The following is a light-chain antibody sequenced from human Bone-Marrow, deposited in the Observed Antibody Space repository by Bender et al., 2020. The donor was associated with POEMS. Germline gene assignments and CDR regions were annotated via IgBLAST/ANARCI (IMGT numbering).Light chain of an antibody. Sequence: SYALTQPPSVSVAPGKTASITCGGDKIGSKSVHWYKQEPGLAPIMVIFEDRARPSGIPDRISGSNSGNTATLTITRVEDGDEADYYSQVWDSSSNHRVFGGGTKLTVL. CDR3: QVWDSSSNHRV. CDR1: KIGSKS. CDR2: EDR. V-gene: IGLV3-21*04. J-gene: IGLJ3*02.